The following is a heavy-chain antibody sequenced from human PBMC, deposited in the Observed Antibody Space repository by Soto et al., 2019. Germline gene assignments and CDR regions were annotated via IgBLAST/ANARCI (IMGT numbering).Heavy chain of an antibody. Sequence: ASLKVSCKASGYTFTSYDINWVRQATGQGLEWMGWMNPNSGNTGYAQKFQGRVTMTRNTSISTAYMELSSLRSEDTAVYYCARGRADYYDILISYYYYMDVWGKGTTVTVSS. CDR3: ARGRADYYDILISYYYYMDV. V-gene: IGHV1-8*01. D-gene: IGHD3-9*01. J-gene: IGHJ6*03. CDR2: MNPNSGNT. CDR1: GYTFTSYD.